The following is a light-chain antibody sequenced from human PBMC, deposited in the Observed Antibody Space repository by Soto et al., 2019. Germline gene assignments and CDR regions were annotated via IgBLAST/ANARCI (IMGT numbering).Light chain of an antibody. CDR3: QQYDSYSWT. J-gene: IGKJ1*01. CDR1: QSISSR. V-gene: IGKV1-5*03. Sequence: DIQMTQSPSTLSASVGDRVTITCRASQSISSRLAWYQQKPGKVPKLLIYKASSLESGVPSRFSGSGSGTEFTLTISSLQPDDFATYYCQQYDSYSWTFGHGTKVEI. CDR2: KAS.